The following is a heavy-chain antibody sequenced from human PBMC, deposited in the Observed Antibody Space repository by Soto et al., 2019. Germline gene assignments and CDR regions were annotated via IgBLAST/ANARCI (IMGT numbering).Heavy chain of an antibody. CDR3: ARAFGESDDAFDI. CDR2: IYYSGST. V-gene: IGHV4-59*01. J-gene: IGHJ3*02. CDR1: GGSISSYY. D-gene: IGHD3-10*01. Sequence: QVQLQESGPGLVKPSETLSLTCTVSGGSISSYYWSWIRQPPGKGLEWIGYIYYSGSTNYNPSLKSRVTISVDTSKNQFSLKLSSVTAADTAVYYCARAFGESDDAFDIWGHGTMVTVSS.